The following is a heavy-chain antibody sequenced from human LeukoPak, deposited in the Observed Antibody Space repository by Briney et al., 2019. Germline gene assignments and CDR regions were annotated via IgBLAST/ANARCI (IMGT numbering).Heavy chain of an antibody. J-gene: IGHJ4*02. CDR3: ARDACSGGSCYFDY. CDR1: GGSISSGGYF. CDR2: INNSGST. Sequence: TSETLSLTCTVSGGSISSGGYFWSWIRQPPGKGLEWIGFINNSGSTNYNPSLKSRVTISVDTSRNQFSLNLSSVTAADTAVYYRARDACSGGSCYFDYWGQGILVTVSS. V-gene: IGHV4-61*08. D-gene: IGHD2-15*01.